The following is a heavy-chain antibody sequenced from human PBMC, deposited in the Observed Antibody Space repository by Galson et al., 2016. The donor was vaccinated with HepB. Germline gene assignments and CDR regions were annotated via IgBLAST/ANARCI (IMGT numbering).Heavy chain of an antibody. CDR1: GFKFEDYA. CDR2: IGWHSGNI. CDR3: VKDSGDNLWGRENYYYGMDV. V-gene: IGHV3-9*01. Sequence: SLRLSCAAAGFKFEDYAMHWVRQAPGKGLEWVAGIGWHSGNIGYADSVRGRFTISRDNAKNSLFLHMESLRPEDTALYYCVKDSGDNLWGRENYYYGMDVWGQGTTVTVSS. D-gene: IGHD5-24*01. J-gene: IGHJ6*02.